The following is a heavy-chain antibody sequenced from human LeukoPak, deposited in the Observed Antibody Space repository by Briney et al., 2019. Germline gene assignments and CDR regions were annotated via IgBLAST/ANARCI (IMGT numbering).Heavy chain of an antibody. D-gene: IGHD6-13*01. CDR3: AKASWVSNADAVL. CDR2: IYSDGRT. V-gene: IGHV3-53*01. J-gene: IGHJ4*02. CDR1: GLTVSSNY. Sequence: GGSLRLSCAVSGLTVSSNYVAWVRQAPGKGLEWVSVIYSDGRTKYVDSVKGRFTLSRDDSRNTVYLQLNNLRVDDTAVYYCAKASWVSNADAVLWGQGTVVTVSS.